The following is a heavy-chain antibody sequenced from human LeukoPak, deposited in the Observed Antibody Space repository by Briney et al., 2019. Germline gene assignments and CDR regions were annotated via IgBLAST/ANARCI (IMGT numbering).Heavy chain of an antibody. D-gene: IGHD1-26*01. V-gene: IGHV3-74*01. J-gene: IGHJ4*02. CDR3: ARRSSGSPPYYFDY. CDR2: INSDGSWT. Sequence: GGSLRLSCAASGNYCMHWVRQVPGKGLVWVSHINSDGSWTSYADSVKGRFTISKDNAKNTVYLQMNSLRAEDTAVYYCARRSSGSPPYYFDYWGQGTLVTVSS. CDR1: GNYC.